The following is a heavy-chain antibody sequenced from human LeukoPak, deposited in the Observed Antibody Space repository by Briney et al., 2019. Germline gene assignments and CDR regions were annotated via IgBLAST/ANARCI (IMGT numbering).Heavy chain of an antibody. J-gene: IGHJ4*02. CDR1: GFTFSSYG. CDR2: IWYDGSIK. Sequence: GGSLRLSCAASGFTFSSYGMHWVRQAPGKGLEWVAVIWYDGSIKYYADSVKGRFTISKDNSKNTLYLQMNSLRGEDTAMYYCARDGGGVHDSWGQGTLVTVSS. D-gene: IGHD3-16*01. V-gene: IGHV3-33*01. CDR3: ARDGGGVHDS.